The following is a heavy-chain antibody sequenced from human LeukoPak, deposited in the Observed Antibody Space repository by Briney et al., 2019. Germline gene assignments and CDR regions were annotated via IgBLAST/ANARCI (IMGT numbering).Heavy chain of an antibody. CDR3: ARRSEFGVLYYMDV. Sequence: GGSLRLSCAASGFTFSTYSMNWVRQAPGKGLEWVSYISGSSGTIYYADSVKGRFTISRDNAKNSLYLQMNSLRAEDKAVYYCARRSEFGVLYYMDVWGKGTTVTVSS. V-gene: IGHV3-48*01. CDR1: GFTFSTYS. D-gene: IGHD3-16*01. J-gene: IGHJ6*03. CDR2: ISGSSGTI.